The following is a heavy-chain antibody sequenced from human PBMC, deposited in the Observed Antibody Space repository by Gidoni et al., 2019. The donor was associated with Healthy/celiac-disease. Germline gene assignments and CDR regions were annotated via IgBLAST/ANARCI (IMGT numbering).Heavy chain of an antibody. V-gene: IGHV3-21*01. CDR2: ISSSSSYI. J-gene: IGHJ4*02. Sequence: EVQLVESGGGLVKPGGSLRLSCAASGFPFSSYSMNWVRQAPGKGLEWVSSISSSSSYIYYADSVKGRFTISRDNAKNSLYLQMNSLRAEDTAVYYCAREAGTEYYFDYWGQGTLVTVSS. D-gene: IGHD6-13*01. CDR1: GFPFSSYS. CDR3: AREAGTEYYFDY.